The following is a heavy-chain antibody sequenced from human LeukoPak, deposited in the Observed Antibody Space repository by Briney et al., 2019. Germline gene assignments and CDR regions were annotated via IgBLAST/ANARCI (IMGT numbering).Heavy chain of an antibody. V-gene: IGHV4-59*01. J-gene: IGHJ4*02. CDR1: GGSISSYY. CDR2: IYYSGST. Sequence: PSETLSLTCTVSGGSISSYYWSWIRQPPGKGLEWIGYIYYSGSTNYNPSLKSRVTISVDTSKNQFSLKPSSVTAADTAVYYCARLYDFWSGYYFDYWGQGTLVTVSS. CDR3: ARLYDFWSGYYFDY. D-gene: IGHD3-3*01.